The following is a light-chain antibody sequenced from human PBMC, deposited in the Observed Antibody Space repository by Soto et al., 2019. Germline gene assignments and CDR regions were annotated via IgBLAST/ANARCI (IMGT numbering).Light chain of an antibody. Sequence: QSVLTQPASVSGSPGQSITISCTGTSSDIGGSNSVSWYQQHPGQAPKLMISEVSNRPSGVSNRFSGSKSGNTASLTISGLQAEDEADYYRSSSTSGSTLFVFGAGTKVTFL. J-gene: IGLJ1*01. V-gene: IGLV2-14*01. CDR2: EVS. CDR3: SSSTSGSTLFV. CDR1: SSDIGGSNS.